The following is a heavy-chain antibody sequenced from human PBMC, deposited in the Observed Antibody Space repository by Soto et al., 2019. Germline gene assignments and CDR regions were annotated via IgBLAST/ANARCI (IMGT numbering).Heavy chain of an antibody. V-gene: IGHV1-69*13. CDR3: ASDFWSGYFGFFDY. D-gene: IGHD3-3*01. J-gene: IGHJ4*02. CDR1: GGTFSSYA. Sequence: ASVKVSCKASGGTFSSYAISWVRQAPGQGLEWMGGIIPIFGTANYAQKFQGRVTITADESTSTAYMELSSLRSEDTAVYYCASDFWSGYFGFFDYWGQGTLVTVSS. CDR2: IIPIFGTA.